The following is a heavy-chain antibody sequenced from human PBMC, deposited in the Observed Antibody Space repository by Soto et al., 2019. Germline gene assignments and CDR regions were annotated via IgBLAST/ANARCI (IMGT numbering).Heavy chain of an antibody. J-gene: IGHJ4*02. Sequence: PGGSLRLSCAASGFTFSSYAMSWVRQAPGKGLEWVSAISGSGGSTYYADSVKGRFTISRDNSKNTLYLQMNSLRAEDTAVYYCASSSSGYYEPPHWGQGTLVTVSS. D-gene: IGHD3-22*01. V-gene: IGHV3-23*01. CDR1: GFTFSSYA. CDR3: ASSSSGYYEPPH. CDR2: ISGSGGST.